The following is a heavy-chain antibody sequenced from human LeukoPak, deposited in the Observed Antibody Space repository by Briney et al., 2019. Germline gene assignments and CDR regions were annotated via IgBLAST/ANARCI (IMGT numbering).Heavy chain of an antibody. V-gene: IGHV4-38-2*02. CDR3: ARDGIAVAEGNYYYYIHV. CDR1: GYSMSIGYY. Sequence: PAETLSLTCTVWGYSMSIGYYWGWIRPPPGKGLEGIGIIYHSGSTYYNPSLKSRVTISGDTAKNQFSLKVSSVTAAHTAVYYCARDGIAVAEGNYYYYIHVSGKATTVTVSS. CDR2: IYHSGST. D-gene: IGHD6-19*01. J-gene: IGHJ6*03.